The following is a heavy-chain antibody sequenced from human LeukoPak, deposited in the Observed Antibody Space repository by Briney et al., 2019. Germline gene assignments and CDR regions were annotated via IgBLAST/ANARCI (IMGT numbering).Heavy chain of an antibody. CDR1: GGSISSGGYY. CDR3: AREREYSSSMHANWFDP. D-gene: IGHD6-6*01. CDR2: IYTSGST. J-gene: IGHJ5*02. V-gene: IGHV4-61*02. Sequence: SETLSLTCTVSGGSISSGGYYWSWIRQPAGKGLEWIGRIYTSGSTNYNPSLKSRVTISVDTSKNQFSLKLSSVTAADTAVYYCAREREYSSSMHANWFDPWGQGTLVTVSS.